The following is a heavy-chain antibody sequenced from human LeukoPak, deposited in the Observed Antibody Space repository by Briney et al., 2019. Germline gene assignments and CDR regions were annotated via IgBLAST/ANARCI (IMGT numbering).Heavy chain of an antibody. CDR3: VRSGLWLRGTTAFDS. V-gene: IGHV4-31*03. J-gene: IGHJ4*02. Sequence: SQTLSLACTVSGGSISSGGYYWNWIRQHPGKGLEWVGYIYYTGSTYYNPSLKGRISMSVDTSNNHFSLKLRSVSVADTAVYYCVRSGLWLRGTTAFDSWGLGTLVTVSS. D-gene: IGHD4-17*01. CDR2: IYYTGST. CDR1: GGSISSGGYY.